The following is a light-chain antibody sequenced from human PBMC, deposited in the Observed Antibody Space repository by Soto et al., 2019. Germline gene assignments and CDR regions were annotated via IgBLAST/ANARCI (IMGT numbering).Light chain of an antibody. V-gene: IGKV2-28*01. J-gene: IGKJ5*01. Sequence: IVMSQSALSLPHTPREPASISCRSIRSLLHSNGYNYLDWYLQKPGQSPQLLIYLGSNRASGVPDRFSGSGSGTDFTLKISRVEAEDVGVYYCMEALQSVTFGQGTRLEI. CDR3: MEALQSVT. CDR2: LGS. CDR1: RSLLHSNGYNY.